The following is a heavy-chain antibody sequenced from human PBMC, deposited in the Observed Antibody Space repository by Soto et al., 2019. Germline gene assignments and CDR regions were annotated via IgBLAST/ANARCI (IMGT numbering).Heavy chain of an antibody. V-gene: IGHV4-61*08. CDR1: GGSVSSGDYY. Sequence: PSETLSLTCTVSGGSVSSGDYYWSWIRQPPGKGLEWIGNIYYSGSTNYNPSLKSRATISVDTSKNQFSLKVSSATAADTAVYYCARIPVDTSMIHWFDPWGQGTLVTVSS. D-gene: IGHD5-18*01. CDR2: IYYSGST. CDR3: ARIPVDTSMIHWFDP. J-gene: IGHJ5*02.